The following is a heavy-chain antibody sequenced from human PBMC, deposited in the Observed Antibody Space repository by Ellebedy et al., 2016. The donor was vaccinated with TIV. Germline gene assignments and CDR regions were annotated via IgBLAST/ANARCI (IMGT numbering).Heavy chain of an antibody. CDR1: GYTFTSYG. J-gene: IGHJ5*02. Sequence: ASVKVSCKASGYTFTSYGISWVRQAPGQGLEWMGWISAYNGNTNYAQKLQGRVTMTTDTSTSTAYMELRSLRSDETAVYYCARCKYYYDSSGLLPWFDPWGQGTLVTVSS. V-gene: IGHV1-18*01. CDR2: ISAYNGNT. CDR3: ARCKYYYDSSGLLPWFDP. D-gene: IGHD3-22*01.